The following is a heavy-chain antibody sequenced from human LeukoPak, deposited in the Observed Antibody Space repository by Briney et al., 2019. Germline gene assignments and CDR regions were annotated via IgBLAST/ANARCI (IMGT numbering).Heavy chain of an antibody. Sequence: ASVKVSCKASGYTFTSYAMNWVRQAPGQGLEWMGWISAYNSNTNYAQNLQGRVTITADESSSTAYMELSSLTSEDTAVYYCASEDIVVVPAAIRGYAFDIWGQGTMVTVSS. CDR2: ISAYNSNT. CDR1: GYTFTSYA. CDR3: ASEDIVVVPAAIRGYAFDI. J-gene: IGHJ3*02. V-gene: IGHV1-18*01. D-gene: IGHD2-2*02.